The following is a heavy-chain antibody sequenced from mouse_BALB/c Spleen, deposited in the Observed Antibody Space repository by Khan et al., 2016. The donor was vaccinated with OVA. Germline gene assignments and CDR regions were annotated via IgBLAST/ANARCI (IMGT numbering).Heavy chain of an antibody. D-gene: IGHD2-4*01. Sequence: VQLQQSGAELARPGASVKLSCKASGYTFTSYWMQWVKQRPGQGLKWIGAIYPGDGNTRYTQKFKGKATLTADKSSSTAYMELSSLASEDSAVYYGARGGITTGYFDFWGQGTTLTVSS. CDR1: GYTFTSYW. J-gene: IGHJ2*01. V-gene: IGHV1-87*01. CDR2: IYPGDGNT. CDR3: ARGGITTGYFDF.